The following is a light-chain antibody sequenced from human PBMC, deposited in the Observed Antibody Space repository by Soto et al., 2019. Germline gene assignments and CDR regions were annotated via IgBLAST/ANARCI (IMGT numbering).Light chain of an antibody. V-gene: IGKV1-5*03. CDR1: LSINIW. CDR2: KAS. Sequence: GARVTITCRASLSINIWLAWYQQKPGKAPKLLMYKASSLEGGVPSTFSGSGSGTEFTLSISSLQPDDFATYYCQQYYSYPYTFGQGTKLEI. J-gene: IGKJ2*01. CDR3: QQYYSYPYT.